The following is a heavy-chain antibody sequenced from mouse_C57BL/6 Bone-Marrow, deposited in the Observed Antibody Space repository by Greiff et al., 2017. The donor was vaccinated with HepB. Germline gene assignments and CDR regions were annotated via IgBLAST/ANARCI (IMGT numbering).Heavy chain of an antibody. Sequence: VQLQQPGAELVRPGPSVKLSCKASGYTFTSYWMHWVKQRPGQGLEWIGVIDPSDSYTNYNQKFKGKATLTVDTSSSTAYMQLSSLTSEDSAVYYCAREGPYGYDYWGQGTTLTVSS. V-gene: IGHV1-59*01. D-gene: IGHD2-2*01. CDR2: IDPSDSYT. CDR3: AREGPYGYDY. CDR1: GYTFTSYW. J-gene: IGHJ2*01.